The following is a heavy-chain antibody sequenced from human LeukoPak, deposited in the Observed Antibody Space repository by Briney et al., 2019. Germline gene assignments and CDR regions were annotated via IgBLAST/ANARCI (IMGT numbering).Heavy chain of an antibody. CDR1: GFTFSNYK. D-gene: IGHD6-13*01. CDR2: ISSSGSII. V-gene: IGHV3-48*03. CDR3: ARVWGLAVAGGEIEY. Sequence: GGSLRLSCAASGFTFSNYKMNWVRQAPGKGLEWVSYISSSGSIIYYSDSVKGRFTISRDNAKNSLYLQMNSLRAEDTAVDYCARVWGLAVAGGEIEYWGQGTLVTVSS. J-gene: IGHJ4*02.